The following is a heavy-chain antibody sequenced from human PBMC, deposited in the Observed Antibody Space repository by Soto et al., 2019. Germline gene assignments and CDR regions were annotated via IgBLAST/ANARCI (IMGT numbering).Heavy chain of an antibody. Sequence: EVQLVESGGGLVKPGGSLRLSCTTSGFTFGDYPMSWFRQAPGKGLEWVNFIRSKSYGGTTEYAASVKGRFTISRDDSKSIAYLQMNSLKTEDTAMYYCARRGAVAVDAFDIWGQGTMVTVSP. V-gene: IGHV3-49*05. D-gene: IGHD6-19*01. CDR2: IRSKSYGGTT. CDR1: GFTFGDYP. CDR3: ARRGAVAVDAFDI. J-gene: IGHJ3*02.